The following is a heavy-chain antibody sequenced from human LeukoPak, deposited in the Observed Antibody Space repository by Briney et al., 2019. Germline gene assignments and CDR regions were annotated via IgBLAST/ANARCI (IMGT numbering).Heavy chain of an antibody. CDR1: GFTFSGYG. CDR3: AKDLTKYFDY. CDR2: IRYDGSNK. J-gene: IGHJ4*02. V-gene: IGHV3-30*02. Sequence: GGPLRLSCAVSGFTFSGYGMHWVRQAPGKGLEWVALIRYDGSNKFYADSVKGRFTISRDNSKNTLYLQMNSLRAEDTAVYYCAKDLTKYFDYWGQGTLVTVSS. D-gene: IGHD1-1*01.